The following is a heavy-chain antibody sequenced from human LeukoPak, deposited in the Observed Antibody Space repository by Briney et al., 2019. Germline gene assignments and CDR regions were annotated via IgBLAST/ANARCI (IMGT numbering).Heavy chain of an antibody. J-gene: IGHJ4*02. CDR1: GFTLKNYE. D-gene: IGHD6-19*01. CDR2: ISSSGSPT. Sequence: GGSLRLSCAASGFTLKNYEMNWVRQALGKGLEWVSYISSSGSPTYYVDSAKGRFTISRDNVNNSRYLQMNSLRAEDTAVYYCARGPSVGSGWSPDYWGQGTLVTVSS. CDR3: ARGPSVGSGWSPDY. V-gene: IGHV3-48*03.